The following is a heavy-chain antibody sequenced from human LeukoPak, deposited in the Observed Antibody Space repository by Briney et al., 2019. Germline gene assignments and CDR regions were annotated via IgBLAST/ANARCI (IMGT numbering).Heavy chain of an antibody. CDR3: ASGYYFGRNY. J-gene: IGHJ4*02. V-gene: IGHV7-4-1*02. CDR1: GYTFTDYA. Sequence: ASVKVSCKASGYTFTDYAMSWVRQAPGQGLESMGWINTGTGNPTYAQDFTGRFVFSLDTSVNTAYLQISSLKAEDTAVYYCASGYYFGRNYWGQGTLVTVSS. D-gene: IGHD2/OR15-2a*01. CDR2: INTGTGNP.